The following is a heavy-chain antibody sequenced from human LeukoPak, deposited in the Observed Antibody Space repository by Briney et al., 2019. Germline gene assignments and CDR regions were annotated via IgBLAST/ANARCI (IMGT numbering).Heavy chain of an antibody. CDR2: INHSGST. J-gene: IGHJ5*02. CDR3: ARVRYCSSTSCS. D-gene: IGHD2-2*01. Sequence: SETLSLTCAVYGGSFSGHYWSWIRQPPGKGLEWIGEINHSGSTNYNPSLKSRVTISVDTSKNQFSLKLSSVTAADTAVYYCARVRYCSSTSCSWGQGTLVTVSP. V-gene: IGHV4-34*01. CDR1: GGSFSGHY.